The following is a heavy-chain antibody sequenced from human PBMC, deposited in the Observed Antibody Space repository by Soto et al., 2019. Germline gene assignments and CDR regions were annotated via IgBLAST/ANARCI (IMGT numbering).Heavy chain of an antibody. V-gene: IGHV3-64*01. J-gene: IGHJ4*02. Sequence: GGSLRLSFAASGFTFSSYAMSWVRQAPGKGLECVSVISSNGGSTYYANSVEGRFTISRDNSKNTLYLQMGSLRAEDTAVYFCARAFSSGWYYFDYWGQGTLVTVSS. CDR3: ARAFSSGWYYFDY. CDR2: ISSNGGST. D-gene: IGHD6-13*01. CDR1: GFTFSSYA.